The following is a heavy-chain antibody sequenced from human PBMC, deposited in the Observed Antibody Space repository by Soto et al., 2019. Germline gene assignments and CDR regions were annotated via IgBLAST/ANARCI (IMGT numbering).Heavy chain of an antibody. J-gene: IGHJ4*02. Sequence: PSETLSLTCTVSGGSISTYYWSWIRQPAGKGLEWIGRIYASGSTNYNPSLKSRVTMSVATSKNQFSLTLSSVTAADTAVYYCARGGMVIIPTATAFDYWGQGTLVTVSS. V-gene: IGHV4-4*07. CDR3: ARGGMVIIPTATAFDY. D-gene: IGHD2-2*01. CDR2: IYASGST. CDR1: GGSISTYY.